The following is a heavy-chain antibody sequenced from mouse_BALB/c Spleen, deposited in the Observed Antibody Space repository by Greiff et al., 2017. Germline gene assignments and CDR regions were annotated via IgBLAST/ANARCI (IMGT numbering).Heavy chain of an antibody. J-gene: IGHJ1*01. Sequence: EVQLQQSGPELVKPGASVKISCKASGYSFTGYNMNWVKQSNGKSLEWIGNIDPYYGGTSYNQKFKGKATLTVDKSSSTAYMQLMSLTSEDSAVYYCERRDYGSSYWYFDVRGAGTTVTVSS. CDR1: GYSFTGYN. CDR2: IDPYYGGT. V-gene: IGHV1-39*01. CDR3: ERRDYGSSYWYFDV. D-gene: IGHD1-1*01.